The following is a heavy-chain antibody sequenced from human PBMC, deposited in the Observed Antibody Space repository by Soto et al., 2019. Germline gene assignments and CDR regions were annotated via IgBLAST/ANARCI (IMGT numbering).Heavy chain of an antibody. CDR1: GFTFSTYG. CDR2: ILKDGSQQ. Sequence: QVQLVESGGGVVQPGMSLRLSCAASGFTFSTYGMHWVRQAPGKGLEWVAAILKDGSQQFYADSVKGRLTISRDNSKNTLSLEMNSLRAENTAVYYGAKDPATLGNCFDPWGQGTLVTVSS. J-gene: IGHJ5*02. V-gene: IGHV3-30*18. CDR3: AKDPATLGNCFDP.